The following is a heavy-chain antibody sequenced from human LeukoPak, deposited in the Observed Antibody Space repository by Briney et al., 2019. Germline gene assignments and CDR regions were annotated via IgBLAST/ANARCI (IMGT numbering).Heavy chain of an antibody. V-gene: IGHV1-69*13. CDR1: GGTFSSYA. J-gene: IGHJ4*02. Sequence: GASVKVSCKASGGTFSSYAISWVRQAPGQGLEWMGGIIPIFGTANYAQKFQGRVTITADESTSTAYMGLSSLRSEDTAVYYCAALDDGYNFDYWGQGTLVTVSS. CDR2: IIPIFGTA. CDR3: AALDDGYNFDY. D-gene: IGHD5-24*01.